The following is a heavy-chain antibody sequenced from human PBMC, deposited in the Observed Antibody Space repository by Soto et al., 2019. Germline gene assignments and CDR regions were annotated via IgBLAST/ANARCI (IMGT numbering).Heavy chain of an antibody. CDR2: INAGYGNT. CDR3: ARDTGDGTFDF. Sequence: QVHLVQSGAEVRNPGASVKVSGKASGYTFRSYAMHCVRQAPGQRLEWMGWINAGYGNTKSSQKFQDRVTISRDTSASTAYMELTSLRSEDTAVYYCARDTGDGTFDFWGQGTLVTVSS. CDR1: GYTFRSYA. J-gene: IGHJ4*02. V-gene: IGHV1-3*01. D-gene: IGHD7-27*01.